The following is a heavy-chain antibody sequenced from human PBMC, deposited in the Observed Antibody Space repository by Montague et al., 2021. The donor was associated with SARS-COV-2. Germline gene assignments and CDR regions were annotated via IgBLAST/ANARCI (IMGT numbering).Heavy chain of an antibody. D-gene: IGHD1-1*01. CDR1: GGTVRDYY. CDR2: IFYNGYT. CDR3: ARHSVSEDGTFFRSYFDP. J-gene: IGHJ5*02. V-gene: IGHV4-59*08. Sequence: SETLSLTCTVSGGTVRDYYWNWIRQTPGKGLEWIGYIFYNGYTKYNPSLESRVTLSVVTPGNQFFLSLRSVTASDTATYFCARHSVSEDGTFFRSYFDPWGQGAQVIVSS.